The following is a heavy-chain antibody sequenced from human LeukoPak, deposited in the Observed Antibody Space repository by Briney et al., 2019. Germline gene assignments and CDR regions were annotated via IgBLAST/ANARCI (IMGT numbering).Heavy chain of an antibody. CDR2: IYISGST. CDR3: ARGLVEVATITHFDY. V-gene: IGHV4-4*07. D-gene: IGHD5-24*01. CDR1: GGSISSYY. Sequence: KPSETLSLTCTVSGGSISSYYWSWIRQSAGKGLEWIGRIYISGSTSYNPSLRSQVTISVDTSKNQFSLKLSSVTAADTAVYYCARGLVEVATITHFDYWGQGALVTVSS. J-gene: IGHJ4*02.